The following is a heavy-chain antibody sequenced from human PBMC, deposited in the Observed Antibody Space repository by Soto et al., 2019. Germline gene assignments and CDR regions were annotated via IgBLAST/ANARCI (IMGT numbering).Heavy chain of an antibody. CDR2: ISGSGGST. D-gene: IGHD6-6*01. V-gene: IGHV3-23*01. CDR1: GFTFSSYA. Sequence: GGSLRLSCAASGFTFSSYAMSWVRQAPGKGLEWVSAISGSGGSTYYADSVKGRFTISRDNSKNTLYLQMNSLRAEDTAVYYCAKSQYSSSRYYYYGMDVWGQGTTVTVSS. CDR3: AKSQYSSSRYYYYGMDV. J-gene: IGHJ6*02.